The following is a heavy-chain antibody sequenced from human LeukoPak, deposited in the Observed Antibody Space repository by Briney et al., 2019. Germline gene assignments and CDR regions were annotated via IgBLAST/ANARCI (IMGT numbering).Heavy chain of an antibody. CDR3: ARHDSFIPY. V-gene: IGHV3-23*01. J-gene: IGHJ4*02. CDR1: GFTFNYYA. D-gene: IGHD5-18*01. Sequence: GGSLRLSCAAPGFTFNYYAMSWVRQAPGKGLEWVSGISDNEGSTYYTDSVKGRFTISRDNTKNTVYPQMNNLRPDDTAVYFCARHDSFIPYWGQGTLVTVSS. CDR2: ISDNEGST.